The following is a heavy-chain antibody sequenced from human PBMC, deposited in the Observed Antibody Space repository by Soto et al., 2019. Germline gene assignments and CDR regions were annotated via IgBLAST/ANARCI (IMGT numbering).Heavy chain of an antibody. J-gene: IGHJ4*02. Sequence: EVQLVESGGDLVQPGGSLRLSCAASAFTFSSYWMTWVRQAPGRGLEWVANIKQDGSEEYSVDSVKGRFIVSRDNAKNSVYLQMNSLRAEDTAVYYCARHRDYNVDCWGQGTLVTVSS. CDR1: AFTFSSYW. CDR3: ARHRDYNVDC. V-gene: IGHV3-7*03. CDR2: IKQDGSEE. D-gene: IGHD4-17*01.